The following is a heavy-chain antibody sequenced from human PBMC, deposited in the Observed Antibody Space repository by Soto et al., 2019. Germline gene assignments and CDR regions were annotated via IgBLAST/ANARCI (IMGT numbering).Heavy chain of an antibody. CDR3: ARAGSGWPIDC. J-gene: IGHJ4*02. D-gene: IGHD1-26*01. CDR2: IYYSGST. V-gene: IGHV4-59*01. Sequence: WIWIRQPPGKGLEWIGDIYYSGSTNYNPSLKSRVTISVDTSKNQFSLKLSSVTAADTAMYYCARAGSGWPIDCWGQGTLVTVSS.